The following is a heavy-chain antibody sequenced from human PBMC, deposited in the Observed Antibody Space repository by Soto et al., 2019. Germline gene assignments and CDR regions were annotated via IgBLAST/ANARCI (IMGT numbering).Heavy chain of an antibody. CDR3: AKVLAGELSSGKRGVFDY. Sequence: EVQLVESGGGLVQPGRSLRLSCAASGFTFDDYAMHWVRQAPGKGLEWVSGISWNSGSIGYADSVKGRFTISRDNAKNSLYLQMNSLRAEDTALYYCAKVLAGELSSGKRGVFDYWGQGTLVTVSS. CDR1: GFTFDDYA. V-gene: IGHV3-9*01. D-gene: IGHD3-16*02. CDR2: ISWNSGSI. J-gene: IGHJ4*02.